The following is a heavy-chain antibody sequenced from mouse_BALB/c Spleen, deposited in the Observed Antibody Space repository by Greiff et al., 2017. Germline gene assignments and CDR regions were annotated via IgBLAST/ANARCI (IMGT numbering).Heavy chain of an antibody. V-gene: IGHV1S81*02. Sequence: QVQLQQPGAELVKPGASVKLSCKASGYTFTSYWMHWVKQRPGQGLEWIGEINPSNGRTNYNEKFKSKATLTVDKSSSTAYMQLSSLTSEDSAVYYCAVYGYQRYFDVWGAGTTVTVSS. D-gene: IGHD2-2*01. CDR2: INPSNGRT. J-gene: IGHJ1*01. CDR3: AVYGYQRYFDV. CDR1: GYTFTSYW.